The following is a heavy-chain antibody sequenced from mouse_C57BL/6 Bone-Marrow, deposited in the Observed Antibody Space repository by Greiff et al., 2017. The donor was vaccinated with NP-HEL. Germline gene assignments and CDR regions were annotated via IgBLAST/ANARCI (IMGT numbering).Heavy chain of an antibody. Sequence: QVQLQQSGAELVRPGASVKLSCKASGYTFPDYYINWVKQRPGQGLEWIARIYPGSGNTYYNEKFKGKATLTAEKSSSTAYMQLSSLTSEDSAVYFCARGVTTVVATSLDYWGQGTTLTVSS. J-gene: IGHJ2*01. CDR2: IYPGSGNT. D-gene: IGHD1-1*01. CDR3: ARGVTTVVATSLDY. V-gene: IGHV1-76*01. CDR1: GYTFPDYY.